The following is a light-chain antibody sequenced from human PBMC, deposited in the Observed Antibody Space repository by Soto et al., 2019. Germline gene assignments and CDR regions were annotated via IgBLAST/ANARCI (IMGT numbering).Light chain of an antibody. J-gene: IGKJ1*01. V-gene: IGKV1-39*01. CDR3: QQSYSTPIT. CDR2: DAS. Sequence: DIQMTQSPSSLSASVGDRVTTTCRASQSISSYLNWYQQKPGKAPKLLIYDASALPRGVPSRFSGSGSGTDFTLTISSLQPEDFATYYCQQSYSTPITFGQGTKVDIK. CDR1: QSISSY.